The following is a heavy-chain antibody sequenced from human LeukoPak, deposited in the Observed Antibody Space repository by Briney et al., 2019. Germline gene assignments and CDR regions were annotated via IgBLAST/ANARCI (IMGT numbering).Heavy chain of an antibody. Sequence: SETLSLTCAVYGGSFSGYYWSWIRQPPGKGLEWIGEINHSGSTNYNPSLKSRVTISVDTSKNQFSLKLSSVTAADTAVYYCARDLSGYSYGPFGYWGQGTLVTVSS. CDR2: INHSGST. V-gene: IGHV4-34*01. CDR3: ARDLSGYSYGPFGY. CDR1: GGSFSGYY. D-gene: IGHD5-18*01. J-gene: IGHJ4*02.